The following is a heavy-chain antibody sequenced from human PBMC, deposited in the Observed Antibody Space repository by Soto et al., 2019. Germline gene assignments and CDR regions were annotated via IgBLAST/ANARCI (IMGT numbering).Heavy chain of an antibody. J-gene: IGHJ6*02. CDR2: ISSSSSYI. CDR3: TTSPPIFGVVTPDV. CDR1: GFTFSSYS. Sequence: VGSLRLSCAASGFTFSSYSMNWVRQAPGKGLEWVSSISSSSSYIYYADSVKGRFTISRDNAKNSLYLQMNSLKTEDTAVYYCTTSPPIFGVVTPDVWGQGTTVTVSS. V-gene: IGHV3-21*03. D-gene: IGHD3-3*01.